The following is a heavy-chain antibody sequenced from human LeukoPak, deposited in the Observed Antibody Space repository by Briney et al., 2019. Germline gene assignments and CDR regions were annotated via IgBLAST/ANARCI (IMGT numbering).Heavy chain of an antibody. CDR1: GGSISSYY. CDR2: IYYSGST. J-gene: IGHJ6*02. Sequence: PSETLSLTCTVSGGSISSYYWSWIRQPPGKGLEWIGSIYYSGSTNYNPSLKSRVTISVDTSKNQFSLKLSSVTAADTAVYYCARDLLGYCSSTSCYNYYGMDVWGQGTTVTVSS. V-gene: IGHV4-59*01. D-gene: IGHD2-2*02. CDR3: ARDLLGYCSSTSCYNYYGMDV.